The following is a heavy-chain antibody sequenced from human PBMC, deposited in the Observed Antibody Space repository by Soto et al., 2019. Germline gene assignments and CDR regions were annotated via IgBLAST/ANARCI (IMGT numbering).Heavy chain of an antibody. CDR1: GGSISSSSYY. Sequence: SETLSLTCTVSGGSISSSSYYWGWIRQPPGKGLEWIGSIYYSGSTYYNPSLKSRVTISVDTSKNQFSLKLSSVTAADTAMYYCARTLGSGYQVWWCDPRGQGTLVTASS. CDR2: IYYSGST. D-gene: IGHD3-22*01. CDR3: ARTLGSGYQVWWCDP. V-gene: IGHV4-39*01. J-gene: IGHJ5*02.